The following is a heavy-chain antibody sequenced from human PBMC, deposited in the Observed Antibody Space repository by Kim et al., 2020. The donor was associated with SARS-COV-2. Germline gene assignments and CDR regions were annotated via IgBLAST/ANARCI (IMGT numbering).Heavy chain of an antibody. CDR2: VSCDGSHK. V-gene: IGHV3-30*18. J-gene: IGHJ6*02. Sequence: GGSLRLSCAASAFTFRAYGMHWVRQAPGKGLEWVAVVSCDGSHKFYADSVKGRFSISRDNSKNTLYLQMNSLSVEDTAVYYCAKGFGGYYDRGGQAYGMDAWGQGTTGTVSS. D-gene: IGHD3-22*01. CDR1: AFTFRAYG. CDR3: AKGFGGYYDRGGQAYGMDA.